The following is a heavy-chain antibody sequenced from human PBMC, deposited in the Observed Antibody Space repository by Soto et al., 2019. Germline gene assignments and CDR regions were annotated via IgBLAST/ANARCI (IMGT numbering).Heavy chain of an antibody. J-gene: IGHJ4*02. CDR1: GGSISTYY. CDR2: IYYSGST. D-gene: IGHD3-16*01. V-gene: IGHV4-59*01. Sequence: SLTCTVSGGSISTYYWGWFRQPPGKGLEWIGHIYYSGSTNYNPSLKSRLTISVDTSKNQFSLKLSSVTAADTAVYYCARRWGGNFDYWGQGTLVTVSS. CDR3: ARRWGGNFDY.